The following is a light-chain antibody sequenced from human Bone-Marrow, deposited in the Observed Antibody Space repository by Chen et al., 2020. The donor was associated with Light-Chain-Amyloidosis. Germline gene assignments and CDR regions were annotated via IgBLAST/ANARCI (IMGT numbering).Light chain of an antibody. CDR2: RDT. CDR1: DLPMKY. V-gene: IGLV3-25*03. Sequence: SYELTQPPSVSVSPGQTARITCSGDDLPMKYAYWYQQKPGQAPVLVIHRDTERPSGISERCSGSSSGTTATLTISGVQAEDEADYHCQSADSSGTYEVIFGGGTKLTVL. J-gene: IGLJ2*01. CDR3: QSADSSGTYEVI.